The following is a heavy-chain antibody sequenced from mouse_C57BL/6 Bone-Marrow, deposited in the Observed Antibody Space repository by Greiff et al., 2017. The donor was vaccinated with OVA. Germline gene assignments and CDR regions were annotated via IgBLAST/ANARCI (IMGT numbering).Heavy chain of an antibody. CDR2: IWSGGST. V-gene: IGHV2-4*01. Sequence: VQRVESGPGLVQPSQCLSITCTVSGFSLTSYCVHWVRQPPGKGLEWLGVIWSGGSTDYNAAFISRLSNSKDNSKSQVFFKMNSLQADDTAIYYCAKMVGRYAMDYWGQGTSVTVSS. D-gene: IGHD1-1*02. CDR1: GFSLTSYC. CDR3: AKMVGRYAMDY. J-gene: IGHJ4*01.